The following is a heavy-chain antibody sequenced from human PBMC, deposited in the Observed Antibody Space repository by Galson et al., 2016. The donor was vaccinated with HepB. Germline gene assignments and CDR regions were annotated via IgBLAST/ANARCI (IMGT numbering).Heavy chain of an antibody. D-gene: IGHD6-19*01. CDR3: VKGAGTIDY. J-gene: IGHJ4*02. V-gene: IGHV3-48*02. CDR2: ISSSSNSM. Sequence: SPRLSCPASGFIFSRSSMNGLRQAPGKGVELISYISSSSNSMYYADSVKGRFTISRDNAKNSLYLQMNSLRDEDTAVYYCVKGAGTIDYWGQGTLVTVSS. CDR1: GFIFSRSS.